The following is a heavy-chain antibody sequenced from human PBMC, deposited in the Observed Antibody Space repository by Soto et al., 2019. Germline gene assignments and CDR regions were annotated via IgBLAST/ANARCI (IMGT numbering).Heavy chain of an antibody. J-gene: IGHJ4*02. CDR1: GYSYTSNW. CDR3: ARMDSSALGIDY. Sequence: GESMKISCKGSGYSYTSNWIGWVRQMPGKGLERMGIIYPGDSDTRYSPPFQGQVTISADKSISSAYLQWSRLKASDSAMYYCARMDSSALGIDYWGQGTLVTVSS. CDR2: IYPGDSDT. V-gene: IGHV5-51*01. D-gene: IGHD3-22*01.